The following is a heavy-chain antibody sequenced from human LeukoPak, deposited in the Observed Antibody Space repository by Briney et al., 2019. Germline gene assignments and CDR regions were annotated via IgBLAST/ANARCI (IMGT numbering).Heavy chain of an antibody. CDR3: ASYSGTGHYYYGMDV. V-gene: IGHV1-46*01. J-gene: IGHJ6*02. D-gene: IGHD1-1*01. CDR1: GYTFTIYY. Sequence: ASVNVSFTASGYTFTIYYMHWVRQAPGQGLEWMGIINPSGGSTSYAQKFQGRVTMTRDTSTSTVYMELSSLRSEDTAVYYCASYSGTGHYYYGMDVWGQGTTVTVSS. CDR2: INPSGGST.